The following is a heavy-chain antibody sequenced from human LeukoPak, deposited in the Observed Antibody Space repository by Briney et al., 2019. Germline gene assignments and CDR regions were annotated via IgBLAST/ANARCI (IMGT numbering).Heavy chain of an antibody. V-gene: IGHV3-33*01. Sequence: PGGSLRLSCAASGFTSSSYGMHWVRQAPGKGLEWVAIIWYDGSNKYYADSVKGRFTISRDNFKNTLYLQMNSLRVEDTAVYYCASDSSSGFGSVWGKGTTVTVSS. CDR1: GFTSSSYG. CDR3: ASDSSSGFGSV. D-gene: IGHD6-13*01. J-gene: IGHJ6*04. CDR2: IWYDGSNK.